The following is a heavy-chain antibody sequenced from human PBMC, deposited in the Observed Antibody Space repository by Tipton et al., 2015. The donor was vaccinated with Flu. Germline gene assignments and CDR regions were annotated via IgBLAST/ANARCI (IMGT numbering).Heavy chain of an antibody. D-gene: IGHD4-11*01. CDR3: VRRDYSNYVSEPKNWFDT. Sequence: TLSLTCAVSGYSISSGSYWGWIRQHPGKGLEWIGCIYYSGSTYYNPSLQSRVSISVDTSKNQFSLKLNSVTAADTAVYYCVRRDYSNYVSEPKNWFDTWGPGTLVTVSS. J-gene: IGHJ5*02. V-gene: IGHV4-31*11. CDR1: GYSISSGSY. CDR2: IYYSGST.